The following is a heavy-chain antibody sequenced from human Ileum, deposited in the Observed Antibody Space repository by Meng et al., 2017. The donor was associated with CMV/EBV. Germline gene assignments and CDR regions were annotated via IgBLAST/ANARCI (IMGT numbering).Heavy chain of an antibody. J-gene: IGHJ4*02. CDR2: VSYDGSNK. CDR3: ARTDRDESTYVFDY. D-gene: IGHD2-2*01. CDR1: GFTFSSYA. V-gene: IGHV3-30-3*01. Sequence: GGSLKISCAASGFTFSSYAMHWVRQAPGKGLEWVAMVSYDGSNKYYADSVKGRFSISRDNSKNTLYLQMNSLRAEDTAVYYCARTDRDESTYVFDYWGQGTLVTVSS.